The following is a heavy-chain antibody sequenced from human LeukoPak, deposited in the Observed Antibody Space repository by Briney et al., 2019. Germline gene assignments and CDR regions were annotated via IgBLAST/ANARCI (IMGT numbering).Heavy chain of an antibody. D-gene: IGHD6-19*01. CDR3: ARDHVEWLVTYYFDY. CDR1: GYTFTGYY. CDR2: INPNSGGT. V-gene: IGHV1-2*02. J-gene: IGHJ4*02. Sequence: ASVKVSCKASGYTFTGYYMHWVRQAPGQGLEWMGWINPNSGGTNYAQKFQGRVTMTRDTSISTAYMELSRLRSDDTAVYYCARDHVEWLVTYYFDYWGQGTLVTVSS.